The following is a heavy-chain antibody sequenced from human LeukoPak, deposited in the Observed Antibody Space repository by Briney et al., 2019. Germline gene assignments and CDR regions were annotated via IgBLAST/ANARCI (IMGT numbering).Heavy chain of an antibody. CDR2: ISYDGSNK. D-gene: IGHD3-22*01. CDR1: GFTFDDYG. CDR3: AKGPYYYDSSGYSADY. Sequence: GGSLRLSCAASGFTFDDYGMSWVRQAPGKGLEWVAVISYDGSNKYYADSVKGRFTISRDNSKNTLYLQMNSLRAEDTAVYYCAKGPYYYDSSGYSADYWGQGTLVTASS. V-gene: IGHV3-30*18. J-gene: IGHJ4*02.